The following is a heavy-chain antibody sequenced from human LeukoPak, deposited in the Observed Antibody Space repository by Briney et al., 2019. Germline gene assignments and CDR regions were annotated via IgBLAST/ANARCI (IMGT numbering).Heavy chain of an antibody. CDR2: IYYIGTT. J-gene: IGHJ3*02. V-gene: IGHV4-39*07. CDR3: ARDHPSIVYCGGDCGDDAFDI. Sequence: SETLSLTCTVSGGSIRSSSYFWGWIRQPPGKGLEWIANIYYIGTTYYNPSLKSRVTISVDTSKNQFSLKLSSVTAADTAVYYCARDHPSIVYCGGDCGDDAFDIWGQGTMVTVSS. CDR1: GGSIRSSSYF. D-gene: IGHD2-21*02.